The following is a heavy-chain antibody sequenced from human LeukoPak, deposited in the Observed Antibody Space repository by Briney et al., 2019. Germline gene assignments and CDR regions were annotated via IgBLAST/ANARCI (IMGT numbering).Heavy chain of an antibody. CDR2: INHSGST. CDR1: GGSFSGYY. Sequence: KPSETLSLTCAVYGGSFSGYYWSWIRQPPGEGLEWIGEINHSGSTDYNPSLKSRVTISVDTSKNQFSLKLSSVTAADTAVYYCARKAYYYDSSGYAFDIWGQGTMVTVSS. D-gene: IGHD3-22*01. CDR3: ARKAYYYDSSGYAFDI. J-gene: IGHJ3*02. V-gene: IGHV4-34*01.